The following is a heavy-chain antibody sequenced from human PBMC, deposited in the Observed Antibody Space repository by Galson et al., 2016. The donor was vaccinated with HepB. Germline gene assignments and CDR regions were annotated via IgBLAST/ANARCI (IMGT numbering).Heavy chain of an antibody. CDR2: IRGDGSAT. CDR3: AKAQPTHTIGWGGAFDV. J-gene: IGHJ3*01. Sequence: SLRLSCAASGFASTNYAMPWVRQAPGRGLEWVSTIRGDGSATLYADSVKGWFTISTDSSKNTLYLQMSGLRAEDTAVYYCAKAQPTHTIGWGGAFDVWGQGTMVTVFS. V-gene: IGHV3-23*01. D-gene: IGHD6-19*01. CDR1: GFASTNYA.